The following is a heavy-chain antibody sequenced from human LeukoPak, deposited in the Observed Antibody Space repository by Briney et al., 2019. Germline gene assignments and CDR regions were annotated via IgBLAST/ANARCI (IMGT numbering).Heavy chain of an antibody. CDR2: ISDNGGGT. CDR3: AKHRGARADSSPIGMDV. D-gene: IGHD6-19*01. J-gene: IGHJ6*02. Sequence: SGGSLRLSCAASGLTFSSNAMSWVRQAPGKGLEWVSTISDNGGGTHYADSVKGRSTISRDNSKNTLYLQMNSLRAEDTAVYYCAKHRGARADSSPIGMDVWGQGTTVTVSS. V-gene: IGHV3-23*01. CDR1: GLTFSSNA.